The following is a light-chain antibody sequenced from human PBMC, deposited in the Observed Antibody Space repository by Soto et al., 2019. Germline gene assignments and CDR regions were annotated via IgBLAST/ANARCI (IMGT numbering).Light chain of an antibody. V-gene: IGKV3-15*01. CDR2: GAS. CDR1: QSVSSN. CDR3: QQYNYWPPLT. Sequence: ELVMTQSPATLSVSPGERATLSCRASQSVSSNLAWYQQKPGQAPRLLIFGASTRATGIPARFSGSGSGTEFTLTISGLQSEDFAVYYCQQYNYWPPLTFGGGTKVEIE. J-gene: IGKJ4*01.